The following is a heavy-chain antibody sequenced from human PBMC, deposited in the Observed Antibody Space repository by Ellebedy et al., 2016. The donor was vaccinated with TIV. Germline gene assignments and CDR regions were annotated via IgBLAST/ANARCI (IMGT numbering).Heavy chain of an antibody. Sequence: GESLKISCEASGFSVSTNYMTWVRQAPGKGLEWVSANYSANNTHYAESVKGRFSISRDNFKNTIYLQMHGLRAEDTALYYCVRERMPMPTWGQGTLVTVSS. V-gene: IGHV3-66*01. J-gene: IGHJ5*02. CDR3: VRERMPMPT. D-gene: IGHD2-2*01. CDR1: GFSVSTNY. CDR2: NYSANNT.